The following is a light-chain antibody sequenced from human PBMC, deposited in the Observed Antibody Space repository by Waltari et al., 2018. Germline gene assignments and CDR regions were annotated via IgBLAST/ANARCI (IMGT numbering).Light chain of an antibody. V-gene: IGLV1-47*01. CDR3: ATWDDRLSDYV. Sequence: QSVLTQPPSASGTPGQRVIISCSGSSSNIGSTYVFWYHPLLGPAPKLLLYRNNHRPSGVPDRFSGSKSGTSSSLAISGLRSEDEADYYCATWDDRLSDYVFGTGTKVTAL. J-gene: IGLJ1*01. CDR2: RNN. CDR1: SSNIGSTY.